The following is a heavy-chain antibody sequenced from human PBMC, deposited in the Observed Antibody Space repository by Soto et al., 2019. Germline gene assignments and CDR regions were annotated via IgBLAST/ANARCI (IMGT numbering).Heavy chain of an antibody. CDR2: IYYSGST. V-gene: IGHV4-61*01. J-gene: IGHJ4*02. D-gene: IGHD3-22*01. CDR3: ARDSYYYDSSGSYFDY. CDR1: GGSVSSGSYY. Sequence: PSETLSLTCTVSGGSVSSGSYYWSWIRQPPGKGLEWIGYIYYSGSTNYNPSLKSRVTISVDTSKNQFSLKLSSVTAADTAVYYCARDSYYYDSSGSYFDYWGQGTLVTVSS.